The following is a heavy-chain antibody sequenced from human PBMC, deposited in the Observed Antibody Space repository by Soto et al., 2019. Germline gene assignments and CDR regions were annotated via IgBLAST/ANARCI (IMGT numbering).Heavy chain of an antibody. Sequence: EVQLLESGGGLVQPGGSLRLSCAASGFTFSGYAMSWVRQAPGKGLEWVSGISGSGGSTYYADSVKGRFTISRDNSKNTLYLQMNSLRAEDTAVYYCANSPYSSGYYSTIFWGQGTLVTVSS. D-gene: IGHD3-22*01. CDR3: ANSPYSSGYYSTIF. V-gene: IGHV3-23*01. CDR2: ISGSGGST. CDR1: GFTFSGYA. J-gene: IGHJ4*02.